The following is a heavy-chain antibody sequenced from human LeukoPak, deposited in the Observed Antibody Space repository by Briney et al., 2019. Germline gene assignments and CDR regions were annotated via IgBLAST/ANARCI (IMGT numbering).Heavy chain of an antibody. D-gene: IGHD5-18*01. CDR3: ARADTAMDFFD. J-gene: IGHJ4*02. CDR1: GDSISSGGYY. Sequence: SETLSLTCTVSGDSISSGGYYWSWIRQPPGKGLEWIGYIYHSGRTYYSPSLKSRVTVSVDRSKNQFSLRVTSVTAADTAVYYCARADTAMDFFDWGQGTLVTVSS. CDR2: IYHSGRT. V-gene: IGHV4-30-2*01.